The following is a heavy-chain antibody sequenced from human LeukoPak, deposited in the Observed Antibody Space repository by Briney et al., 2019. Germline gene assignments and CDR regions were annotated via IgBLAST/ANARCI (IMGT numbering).Heavy chain of an antibody. CDR2: VYTAGST. D-gene: IGHD6-13*01. V-gene: IGHV3-53*01. J-gene: IGHJ4*02. CDR1: GFTVSNNH. CDR3: ARGYSSNWNYFDY. Sequence: GGSLRLSCAASGFTVSNNHMTWVRQAPGKGLEWVSVVYTAGSTYYADSVKGRFTISRDNSKNTVYLQMNSLRVGYTAVYYCARGYSSNWNYFDYWGQGILVTVSS.